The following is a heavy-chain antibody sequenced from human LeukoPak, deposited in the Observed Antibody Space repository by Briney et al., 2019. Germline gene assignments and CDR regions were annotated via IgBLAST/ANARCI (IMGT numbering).Heavy chain of an antibody. CDR2: IYYSGST. CDR1: GGSISSYY. D-gene: IGHD5-24*01. V-gene: IGHV4-59*08. CDR3: ARFTDGYGLDY. Sequence: SETLSLTCTVSGGSISSYYWSWIRQPPGKGLEWIGYIYYSGSTNYNPSLKSRVTISVDTSKNQFSLKLSPVTAADTAVYYCARFTDGYGLDYWGQGTLVTVSS. J-gene: IGHJ4*02.